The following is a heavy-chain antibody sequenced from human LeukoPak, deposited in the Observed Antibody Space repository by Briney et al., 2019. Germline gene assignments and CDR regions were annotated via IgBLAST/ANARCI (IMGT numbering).Heavy chain of an antibody. J-gene: IGHJ4*02. V-gene: IGHV4-34*01. CDR3: ARPRYGSGSLDS. Sequence: SETLSLTCAVYGESFSGHYWTWIRQPPGKGLEWIGEINHSGSTTSNPSLNNRVTISVDTSKNQFSPKLTSVTAADTAVYYCARPRYGSGSLDSWGQGTLVTDSS. CDR1: GESFSGHY. CDR2: INHSGST. D-gene: IGHD3-10*01.